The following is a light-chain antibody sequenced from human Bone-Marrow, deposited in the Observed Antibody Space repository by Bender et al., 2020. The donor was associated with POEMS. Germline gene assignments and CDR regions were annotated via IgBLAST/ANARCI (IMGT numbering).Light chain of an antibody. CDR2: DVS. CDR1: SSDIGGDYS. V-gene: IGLV2-14*01. J-gene: IGLJ2*01. Sequence: QSALTQPASVSGSPGQSITISCTGTSSDIGGDYSVSWYQQHPGEAPKLMIHDVSHRPSRVSNRFSGSKSGNTASLTISGLQTEDEAFYYCSSYTRSDTLLFGGGTKLTVL. CDR3: SSYTRSDTLL.